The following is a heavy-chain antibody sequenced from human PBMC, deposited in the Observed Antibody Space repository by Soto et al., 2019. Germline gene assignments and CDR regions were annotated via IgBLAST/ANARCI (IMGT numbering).Heavy chain of an antibody. V-gene: IGHV1-18*01. Sequence: QVQLVQSGAEVKKPGASVKVSCKASGYTFTSYGISWVRQAPGQGLEWMGWISAYNGNTNYAQKLQGRVTMTTDTSTSTAYMELSRLRSDDTAVYYCARDRGKPLFMADYYGMDVWGQGTTVTVSS. CDR3: ARDRGKPLFMADYYGMDV. J-gene: IGHJ6*02. CDR2: ISAYNGNT. D-gene: IGHD6-19*01. CDR1: GYTFTSYG.